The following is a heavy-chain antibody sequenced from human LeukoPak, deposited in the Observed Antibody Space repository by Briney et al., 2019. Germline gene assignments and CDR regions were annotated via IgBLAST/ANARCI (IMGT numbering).Heavy chain of an antibody. CDR3: ARRGRYTCGGDTCYSVDY. V-gene: IGHV4-4*02. Sequence: PSETVSLTCAVSGGSITSSNWWTWVRQPPGQGLEWIGEVYHSGSTNYIPSLRSRVAISVDKSKNQFSLMLRSVTAADTAMYYCARRGRYTCGGDTCYSVDYWGQGTLVTVSS. J-gene: IGHJ4*02. D-gene: IGHD2-15*01. CDR1: GGSITSSNW. CDR2: VYHSGST.